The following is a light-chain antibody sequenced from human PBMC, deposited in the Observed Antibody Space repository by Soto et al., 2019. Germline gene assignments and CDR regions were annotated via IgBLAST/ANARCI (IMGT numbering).Light chain of an antibody. CDR3: SSYAGSNNWV. CDR2: EVT. Sequence: QSALTQPASVSGSPGQSVTIYCTGASSDVADYNYVSWYQQHPGKAPKLMIYEVTKRPSGVPDRFSGSKSGNTASLTVSGLQAEDESDYYCSSYAGSNNWVFGGGTKLTVL. J-gene: IGLJ2*01. V-gene: IGLV2-8*01. CDR1: SSDVADYNY.